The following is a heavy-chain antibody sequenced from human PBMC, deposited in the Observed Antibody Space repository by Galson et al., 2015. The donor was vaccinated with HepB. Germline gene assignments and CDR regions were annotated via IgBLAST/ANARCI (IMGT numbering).Heavy chain of an antibody. J-gene: IGHJ4*02. V-gene: IGHV3-48*01. CDR3: ARNDYGDYPLIDY. D-gene: IGHD4-17*01. CDR1: GFTFSSYS. Sequence: SLRLSCAASGFTFSSYSMNWVRQTPGKGLEWVSYISGSSRTIYYVDSVKGQFTISRDNAKNSLYLQMNSLRAEDTAVYYCARNDYGDYPLIDYWGQGTLVTVSS. CDR2: ISGSSRTI.